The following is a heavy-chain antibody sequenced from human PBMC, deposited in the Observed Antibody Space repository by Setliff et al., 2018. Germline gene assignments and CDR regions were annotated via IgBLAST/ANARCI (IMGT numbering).Heavy chain of an antibody. D-gene: IGHD3-3*01. CDR3: AHGGDFWSGYWGGGPRKVGYYFDY. CDR1: GYTLTELS. CDR2: FDPEDGET. Sequence: ASVKVSCKVSGYTLTELSMHWVRQAPGKGLEWMGGFDPEDGETIYAQKFQGRVTMTEDTSTDTAYMELSSLRSEDTAVYYCAHGGDFWSGYWGGGPRKVGYYFDYWGQGTLVTVSS. V-gene: IGHV1-24*01. J-gene: IGHJ4*02.